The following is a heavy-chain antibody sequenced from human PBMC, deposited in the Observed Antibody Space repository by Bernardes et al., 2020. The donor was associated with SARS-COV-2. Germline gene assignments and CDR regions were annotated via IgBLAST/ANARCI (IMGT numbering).Heavy chain of an antibody. CDR2: IYYSGKT. V-gene: IGHV4-59*01. CDR1: GGSISTYY. Sequence: ETLSPTCTVSGGSISTYYWSWIRQPPGKGLEWMGYIYYSGKTNYNPSLKSRITTSVDTSKHQFSLKLNSVTAADTAVYYCARGVDGESVWFDPWGQGTLVTVSS. CDR3: ARGVDGESVWFDP. J-gene: IGHJ5*02. D-gene: IGHD3-3*01.